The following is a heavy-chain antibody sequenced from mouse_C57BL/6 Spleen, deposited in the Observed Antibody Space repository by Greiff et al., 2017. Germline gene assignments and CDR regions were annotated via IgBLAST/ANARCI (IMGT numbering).Heavy chain of an antibody. J-gene: IGHJ1*03. Sequence: VQLPQSGAELVKPGASVKISCPASGFKTKDYSMTRVKQRTEKGLEWIGRIDPEDGETKYAPKFQGKATITADTSSNTAYLQLSSLTSEDTDVYYCARSYDYYWYFDVWGTGTTVTVSS. CDR1: GFKTKDYS. V-gene: IGHV14-2*01. CDR2: IDPEDGET. CDR3: ARSYDYYWYFDV. D-gene: IGHD2-4*01.